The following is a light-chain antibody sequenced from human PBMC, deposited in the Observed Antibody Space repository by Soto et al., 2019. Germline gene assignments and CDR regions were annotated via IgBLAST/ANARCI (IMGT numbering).Light chain of an antibody. CDR2: RAF. J-gene: IGKJ1*01. CDR1: QSVSSSY. V-gene: IGKV3-20*01. CDR3: QHYVSSPPSWT. Sequence: EIVLTQSPGTLSLSPGERATLSCRASQSVSSSYLAWYQQQPGQAPRLLIFRAFNRATGIPDRFSGSGSGTDFTLTISRLEPEDVAVYYCQHYVSSPPSWTFGQGTKVEIK.